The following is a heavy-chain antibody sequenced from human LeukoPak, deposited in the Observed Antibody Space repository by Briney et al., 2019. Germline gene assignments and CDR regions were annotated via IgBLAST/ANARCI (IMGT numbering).Heavy chain of an antibody. CDR1: GFTFSNAW. D-gene: IGHD2-2*01. V-gene: IGHV3-15*01. CDR2: IKSKTDGGTA. CDR3: TTDSELGRGYCSSTSCYAGY. J-gene: IGHJ4*02. Sequence: PGGSLRLSCAASGFTFSNAWMSWVRQAPGKGLEWVGRIKSKTDGGTADYAAPVKGRFTISRDDSKNTLYLQMNSLKTEDTAVYYCTTDSELGRGYCSSTSCYAGYWGQGTLVTVSS.